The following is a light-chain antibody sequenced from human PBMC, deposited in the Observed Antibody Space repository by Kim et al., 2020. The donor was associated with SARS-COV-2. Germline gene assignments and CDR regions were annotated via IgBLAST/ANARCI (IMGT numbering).Light chain of an antibody. CDR1: QSVSIY. V-gene: IGKV3-11*01. CDR2: DAS. Sequence: ATLSLAPGERATLSCRASQSVSIYLAWYKQIGDQAPRLLICDASNRATGIPARFSGSGSGTDFTLTISSLEPGDFAVYYCQHRKTFGRGTKVDIK. CDR3: QHRKT. J-gene: IGKJ1*01.